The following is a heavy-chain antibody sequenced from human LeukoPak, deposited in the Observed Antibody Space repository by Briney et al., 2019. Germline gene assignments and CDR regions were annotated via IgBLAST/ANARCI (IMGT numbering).Heavy chain of an antibody. CDR1: GLPIHVYP. J-gene: IGHJ4*02. CDR2: ISYDGSNK. Sequence: GGSRGLSGVAPGLPIHVYPRHWVGQAPGKGLGWVAVISYDGSNKYYADSVKGRFTISRDNSKNTLYLQMNSLRAEDTAVYYCAKPITMVRGVIIKWEFDYWGQGTLVTVSS. CDR3: AKPITMVRGVIIKWEFDY. D-gene: IGHD3-10*01. V-gene: IGHV3-30*18.